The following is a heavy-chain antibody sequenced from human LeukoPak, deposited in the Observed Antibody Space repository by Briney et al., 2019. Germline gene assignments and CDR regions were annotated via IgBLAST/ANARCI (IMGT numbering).Heavy chain of an antibody. CDR2: IDPKNGGT. CDR3: AVLSGCTSASCYRGFNY. J-gene: IGHJ4*02. D-gene: IGHD2-2*02. Sequence: AAVKVSCKASGYSFTDFFIHWVRQTPGQGLEWMGWIDPKNGGTNYAQKFQGRVTMTRDTSITTAYMELNTLKYDDAAVYYCAVLSGCTSASCYRGFNYWGQGTLVTVSS. CDR1: GYSFTDFF. V-gene: IGHV1-2*02.